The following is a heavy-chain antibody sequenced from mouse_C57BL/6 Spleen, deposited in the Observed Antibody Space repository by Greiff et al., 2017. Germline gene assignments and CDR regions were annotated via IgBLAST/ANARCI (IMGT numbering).Heavy chain of an antibody. CDR3: ARYSYIFDY. J-gene: IGHJ2*01. V-gene: IGHV1-69*01. CDR2: IDPSDSYT. D-gene: IGHD3-3*01. Sequence: QVQLQQPGAELVMPGASVKLSCKASGYTFTSYWMHWVKQRPGQGLEWIGEIDPSDSYTNYNQKFKGKSTLTVDKSSSTAYMQLSSLTSEDSAVYYCARYSYIFDYWGQGTTLTVSS. CDR1: GYTFTSYW.